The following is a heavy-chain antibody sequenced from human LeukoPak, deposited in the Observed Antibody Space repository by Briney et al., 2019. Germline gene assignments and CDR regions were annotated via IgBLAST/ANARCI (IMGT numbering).Heavy chain of an antibody. CDR3: ARRLDTAMVTEEY. CDR1: GGSFSGYY. CDR2: INHSGST. D-gene: IGHD5-18*01. J-gene: IGHJ4*02. V-gene: IGHV4-34*01. Sequence: SETLSLTCAVYGGSFSGYYWSWIRQPPGKGLEWIGEINHSGSTNYNPSLKSRVTISVDTSKNQFSLKLSSVTAADTAVYYCARRLDTAMVTEEYWGQGTLVTVSS.